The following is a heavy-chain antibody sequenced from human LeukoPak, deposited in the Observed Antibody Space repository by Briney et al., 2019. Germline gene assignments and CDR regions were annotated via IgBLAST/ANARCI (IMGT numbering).Heavy chain of an antibody. V-gene: IGHV1-2*02. CDR3: ARDKGTLGGDY. Sequence: GASVEVSCKASGYTFTAYYVHWVRQAPGQGLEWMGLINPNSGGTNYAQRFQGRVTMTRDTSISTAYMELSNLTSDDTAVYFCARDKGTLGGDYWGQGTLVTVSS. CDR1: GYTFTAYY. CDR2: INPNSGGT. D-gene: IGHD3-16*01. J-gene: IGHJ4*02.